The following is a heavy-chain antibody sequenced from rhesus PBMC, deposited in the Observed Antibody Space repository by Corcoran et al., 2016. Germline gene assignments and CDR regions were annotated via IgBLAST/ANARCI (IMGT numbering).Heavy chain of an antibody. V-gene: IGHV4-93*02. D-gene: IGHD5-12*01. J-gene: IGHJ4*01. Sequence: QVQLQESGPAVVKPSETLSLTCAVSGGSISSSNWWSWSRQSPGKGLAWIGGIYGSRGSTESNPSLKSRVTISIAPSKNQFSLKLSSVTAADTAVYYCARRLYSYSYGYWGQGVLVTVSS. CDR1: GGSISSSNW. CDR2: IYGSRGST. CDR3: ARRLYSYSYGY.